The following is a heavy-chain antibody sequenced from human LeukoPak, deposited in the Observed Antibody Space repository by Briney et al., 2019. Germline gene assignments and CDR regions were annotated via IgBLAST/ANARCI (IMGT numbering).Heavy chain of an antibody. CDR1: GFTVSSNY. V-gene: IGHV3-66*01. CDR3: ARAKPRVGATTGAFDY. Sequence: SGGSLRLSCAASGFTVSSNYMSWVRQAPGKGLEWVSVIYSGGSTYYADSVKGRFTISRDNSKNTLYLQMNSLRAEDTAVYYCARAKPRVGATTGAFDYWGQGTLVTVSS. CDR2: IYSGGST. D-gene: IGHD1-26*01. J-gene: IGHJ4*02.